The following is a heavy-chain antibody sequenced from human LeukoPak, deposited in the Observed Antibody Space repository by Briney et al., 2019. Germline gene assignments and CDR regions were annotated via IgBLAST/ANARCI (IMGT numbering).Heavy chain of an antibody. J-gene: IGHJ4*02. D-gene: IGHD3-16*01. V-gene: IGHV4-59*01. Sequence: SEALSLTCTVSDDSISDYYRGWIRQPPGKGLEWIGYFHNSGTSTYNPSLKSRVTISADTSKNQISLKLNSLTTADTAVYYCTRGAGWLIDYWGQGILVTVSS. CDR2: FHNSGTS. CDR1: DDSISDYY. CDR3: TRGAGWLIDY.